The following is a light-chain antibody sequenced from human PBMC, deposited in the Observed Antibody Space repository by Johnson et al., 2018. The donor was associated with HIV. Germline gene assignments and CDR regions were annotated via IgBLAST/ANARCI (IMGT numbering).Light chain of an antibody. J-gene: IGLJ1*01. CDR1: NSNIGYNS. CDR2: ENN. Sequence: QAVLTQPPSVSAAPGQRVTISCSGNNSNIGYNSVSWYQRVPGTAPKLLIYENNKRPSGIADRFSASKSGTSATLDITGLQTGDEADYSCGAWDSGLTAHFVFGSGTTITVL. V-gene: IGLV1-51*02. CDR3: GAWDSGLTAHFV.